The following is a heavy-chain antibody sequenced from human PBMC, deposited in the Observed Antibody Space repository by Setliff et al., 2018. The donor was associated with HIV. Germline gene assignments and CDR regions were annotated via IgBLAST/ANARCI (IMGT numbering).Heavy chain of an antibody. CDR2: IHTEQGFP. V-gene: IGHV7-4-1*02. CDR1: GYSFTNYA. J-gene: IGHJ3*02. CDR3: AVDRHAFDI. D-gene: IGHD5-12*01. Sequence: AASVKVSCKASGYSFTNYAINWLRQAPGRGLEWMGWIHTEQGFPMYAQGFTGRFVFSLDPSVSTAYLQINSLNPDDGAVYYCAVDRHAFDIWGRGTVVTVSS.